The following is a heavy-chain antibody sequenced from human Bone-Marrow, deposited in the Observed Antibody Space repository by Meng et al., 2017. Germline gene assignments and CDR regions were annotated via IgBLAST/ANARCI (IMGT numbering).Heavy chain of an antibody. V-gene: IGHV4-31*03. J-gene: IGHJ4*02. CDR2: IYYTGST. CDR3: ARATYGSGKDF. Sequence: QVQLQESGPGLVKPSQTLSLACTVSGDSITSGGYYWSWIRQHPGKGLEWIGFIYYTGSTQYNPSLKSRVTISVDTSKNQFSLKLSSVTAADTAVYYCARATYGSGKDFWGQGTMVTVAS. CDR1: GDSITSGGYY. D-gene: IGHD3-10*01.